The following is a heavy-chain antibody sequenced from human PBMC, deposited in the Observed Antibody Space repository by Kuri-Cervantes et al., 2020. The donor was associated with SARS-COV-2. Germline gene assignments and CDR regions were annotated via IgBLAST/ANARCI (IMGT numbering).Heavy chain of an antibody. Sequence: SVKVSCKASGYTFTSYGISWVRQAPGQGLEWMGGIIPIFGTANYAQKFQGRVMITADESTSTAYMELSSLRSEDTAVYYCARDKIDVGYFDYWGQGTLVTVSS. CDR2: IIPIFGTA. D-gene: IGHD1-26*01. CDR1: GYTFTSYG. J-gene: IGHJ4*02. CDR3: ARDKIDVGYFDY. V-gene: IGHV1-69*13.